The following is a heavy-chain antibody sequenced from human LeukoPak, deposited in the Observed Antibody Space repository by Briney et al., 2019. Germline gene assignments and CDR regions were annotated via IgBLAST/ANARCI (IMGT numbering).Heavy chain of an antibody. D-gene: IGHD3-3*01. V-gene: IGHV3-7*01. CDR1: GFTFSNYW. CDR3: ARDNGVVHGVYYMDV. J-gene: IGHJ6*03. CDR2: IRQDGSEK. Sequence: GGSLRLSCAASGFTFSNYWMTWVRQAPGKGLEWVADIRQDGSEKLYVNSVRGRFTISRDNAKMSLFLQMNSLRAEDTAVYYCARDNGVVHGVYYMDVWGKGTTV.